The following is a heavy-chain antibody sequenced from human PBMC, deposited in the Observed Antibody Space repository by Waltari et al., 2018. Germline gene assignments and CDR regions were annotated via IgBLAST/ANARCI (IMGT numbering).Heavy chain of an antibody. J-gene: IGHJ4*02. D-gene: IGHD1-26*01. CDR1: GFIFRNYG. CDR3: TFSTTHDY. Sequence: VQLVESGGGVVQPGNSLRLSCAASGFIFRNYGMHWVRQAPGKGLEWVGVIWHDGSNQYYAESVKGRFTISRDNSKNTLYLQLSSLRVEDTGVYYCTFSTTHDYWGQGTLVTVSS. CDR2: IWHDGSNQ. V-gene: IGHV3-33*03.